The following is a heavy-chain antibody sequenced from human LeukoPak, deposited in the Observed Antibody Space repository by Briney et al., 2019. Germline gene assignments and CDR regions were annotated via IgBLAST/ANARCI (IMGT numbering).Heavy chain of an antibody. Sequence: GGSLRLSCAASGFTFNRYSMSWVRQPSGKGLEWVSAISGNGTTIYYADSVKGRFTISRDNSKNTLYLQINSLRAEDTAVYYCAKDSGGTYFYYYYYMDVWGKGTTVTVSS. CDR2: ISGNGTTI. J-gene: IGHJ6*03. V-gene: IGHV3-23*01. CDR1: GFTFNRYS. D-gene: IGHD1-26*01. CDR3: AKDSGGTYFYYYYYMDV.